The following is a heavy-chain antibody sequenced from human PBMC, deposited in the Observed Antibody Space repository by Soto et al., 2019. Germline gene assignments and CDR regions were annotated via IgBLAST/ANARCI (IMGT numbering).Heavy chain of an antibody. CDR3: AGGPDYGDYDA. D-gene: IGHD4-17*01. Sequence: SETLSLTCVVSGGSFSDYKCTWIRQSPDKGLEWIGEIRHNGDTNSKPSLRSRLTMSLDTSKNQFSLHLSSVTSADTAVYFCAGGPDYGDYDAWGQGTLVTVSS. CDR2: IRHNGDT. V-gene: IGHV4-34*01. J-gene: IGHJ5*02. CDR1: GGSFSDYK.